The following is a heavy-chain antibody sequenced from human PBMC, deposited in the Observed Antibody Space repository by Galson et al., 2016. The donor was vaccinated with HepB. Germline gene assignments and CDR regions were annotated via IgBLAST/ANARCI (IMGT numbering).Heavy chain of an antibody. CDR3: ARGAGAGY. CDR1: GFTFSRYW. J-gene: IGHJ4*02. Sequence: SLRLSCAASGFTFSRYWMNWVRQAPGKGLEWVANIQHDGTKQYYVDSVKGRFTISRDNAKNSLYLQMSNLRAEDTAVYYCARGAGAGYWGQGTLVTVSS. V-gene: IGHV3-7*03. D-gene: IGHD3-10*01. CDR2: IQHDGTKQ.